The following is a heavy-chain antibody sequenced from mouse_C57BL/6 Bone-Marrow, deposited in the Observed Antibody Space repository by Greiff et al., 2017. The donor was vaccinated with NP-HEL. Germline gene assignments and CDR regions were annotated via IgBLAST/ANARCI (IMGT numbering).Heavy chain of an antibody. CDR3: TTPYDYDVDYYAMDY. Sequence: VQLQQSGTVLARPGASVKMSCKTSGYTFTSYWMHWVKQRPGQGLEWIGAIYPGNSDTSYNQKFKGKAKLTAVTSASTAYMELSSLTNEDSAVYYCTTPYDYDVDYYAMDYWGQGTSVTVSS. V-gene: IGHV1-5*01. CDR1: GYTFTSYW. CDR2: IYPGNSDT. J-gene: IGHJ4*01. D-gene: IGHD2-4*01.